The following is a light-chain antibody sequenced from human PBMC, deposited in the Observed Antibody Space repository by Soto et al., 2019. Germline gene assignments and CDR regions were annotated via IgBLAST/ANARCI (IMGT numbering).Light chain of an antibody. CDR2: RAS. CDR1: EFVAYN. J-gene: IGKJ1*01. V-gene: IGKV3-15*01. Sequence: EMVVTQSPAALSVSPEGRATLSCRASEFVAYNLAWYQQKSGQPPRLLMYRASTRATGVPARFSGSGVGRDFTLTITTLQSEDFAVYYCQEYDKWPLWTFGQGTKLEMK. CDR3: QEYDKWPLWT.